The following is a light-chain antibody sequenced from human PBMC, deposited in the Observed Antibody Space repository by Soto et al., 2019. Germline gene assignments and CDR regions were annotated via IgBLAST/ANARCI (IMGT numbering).Light chain of an antibody. CDR3: LQDYNYPRT. J-gene: IGKJ1*01. Sequence: DIQMTQSPSTLSASVGDTVTVTCRASQSVSGWLTWYQQKPGKAPKLLIYAASSLQSGVPSRFSGSGSGTYFTLTISSLQPEDFATYYCLQDYNYPRTFGQGTKVDI. CDR2: AAS. V-gene: IGKV1-5*01. CDR1: QSVSGW.